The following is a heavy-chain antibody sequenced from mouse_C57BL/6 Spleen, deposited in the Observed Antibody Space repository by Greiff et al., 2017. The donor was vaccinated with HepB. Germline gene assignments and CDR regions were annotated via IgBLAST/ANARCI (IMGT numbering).Heavy chain of an antibody. CDR2: IYPGSGST. CDR1: GYTFTSYW. Sequence: VQLQQPGAELVKPGASVKMSCKASGYTFTSYWITWVKQRPGQGLEWIGDIYPGSGSTNYNEKFKSKATLTVDTSSSTAYMQLSSLTSEDSAVYYCARRNYYGSSSLWYFDVWGTGTTVTVSS. CDR3: ARRNYYGSSSLWYFDV. J-gene: IGHJ1*03. V-gene: IGHV1-55*01. D-gene: IGHD1-1*01.